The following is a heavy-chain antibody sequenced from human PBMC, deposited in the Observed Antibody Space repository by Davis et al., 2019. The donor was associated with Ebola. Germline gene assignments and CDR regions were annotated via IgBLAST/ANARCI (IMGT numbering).Heavy chain of an antibody. CDR3: ARGRWLPDY. Sequence: SETLSLTCTVSGGSISSYYWSWIRQPPGKGLEWIGEINHSGSTNYNPSLKSRVTISVDTSKNQFSLKLSSVTAADTAVYYCARGRWLPDYWGQGTLVTVSS. V-gene: IGHV4-34*01. D-gene: IGHD5-24*01. CDR2: INHSGST. CDR1: GGSISSYY. J-gene: IGHJ4*02.